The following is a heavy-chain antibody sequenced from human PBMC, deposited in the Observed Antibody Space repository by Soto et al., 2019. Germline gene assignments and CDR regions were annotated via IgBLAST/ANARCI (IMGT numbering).Heavy chain of an antibody. D-gene: IGHD2-2*01. V-gene: IGHV1-2*04. CDR1: GYTFTGYS. CDR3: ARAGIVVVPAAHDAFDI. J-gene: IGHJ3*02. Sequence: ASVKVSCKASGYTFTGYSMHWVRQAPGQGLEWMGWINPNSGGTNYAQKFQGWVTMTRDTSISTAYMELSRLRSDDTAVYYCARAGIVVVPAAHDAFDIWGQGTMVTVSS. CDR2: INPNSGGT.